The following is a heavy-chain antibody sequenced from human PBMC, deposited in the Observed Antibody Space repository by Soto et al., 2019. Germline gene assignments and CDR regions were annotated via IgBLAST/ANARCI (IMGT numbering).Heavy chain of an antibody. J-gene: IGHJ6*02. CDR2: ISSSSSYI. CDR1: VFTFSSYK. CDR3: VRTPRGTPGDYYGMDV. V-gene: IGHV3-21*01. D-gene: IGHD1-1*01. Sequence: GSLRSSGAASVFTFSSYKMNWVRQAPGKGLEWVSSISSSSSYIYYADSVKGRFTISRDNAKNSLYLQMNSLRAEDTSVYYCVRTPRGTPGDYYGMDVWGQGTTVTVSS.